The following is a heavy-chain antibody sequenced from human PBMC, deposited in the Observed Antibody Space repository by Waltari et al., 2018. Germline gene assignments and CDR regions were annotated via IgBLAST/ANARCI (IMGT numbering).Heavy chain of an antibody. V-gene: IGHV4-59*01. CDR2: IYYSGST. CDR3: ARRAAMLNYYYYMDV. D-gene: IGHD2-2*01. CDR1: GGSISRYY. J-gene: IGHJ6*03. Sequence: QVQLQESGPGLVKPSETLSLTCTVPGGSISRYYSSWIRQPPGKGLEWIGYIYYSGSTNYNPSLKSRVTISVDTSKNQFSLKLSSVTAADTAVYYCARRAAMLNYYYYMDVWGKGTTVTVSS.